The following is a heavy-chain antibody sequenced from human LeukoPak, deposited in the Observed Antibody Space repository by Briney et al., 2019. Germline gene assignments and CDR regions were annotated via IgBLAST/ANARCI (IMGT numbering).Heavy chain of an antibody. D-gene: IGHD2-21*02. CDR3: ARDGLVVVSAGISDI. Sequence: PSETLSLTCTVSGGSISSSSYYWSWIRQPPGKGLEWIGYIYHSGSTYYNPSLKSRVTISVDRSKNQFSLKLSSVTAADTAVYYCARDGLVVVSAGISDIWGQGTMVTVSS. CDR2: IYHSGST. V-gene: IGHV4-30-2*01. CDR1: GGSISSSSYY. J-gene: IGHJ3*02.